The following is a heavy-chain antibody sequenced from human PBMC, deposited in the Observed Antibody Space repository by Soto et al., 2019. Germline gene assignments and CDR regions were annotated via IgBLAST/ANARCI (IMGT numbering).Heavy chain of an antibody. J-gene: IGHJ4*01. CDR1: GFTFSTYA. CDR2: ISTNGRST. V-gene: IGHV3-64*04. Sequence: HPGGALRFSCSTPGFTFSTYAMQLVRPARGKVLDYVSAISTNGRSTYYTNSVKGRFTISRDNSQSTLYLQMNSLRREDTAGYYCPTARENMLMLSPVYW. D-gene: IGHD3-10*02. CDR3: PTARENMLMLSPVY.